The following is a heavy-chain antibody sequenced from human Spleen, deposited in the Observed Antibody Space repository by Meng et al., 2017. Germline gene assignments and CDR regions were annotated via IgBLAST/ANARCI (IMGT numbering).Heavy chain of an antibody. D-gene: IGHD1-26*01. CDR1: GGSISSGGYS. V-gene: IGHV4-30-2*01. J-gene: IGHJ5*02. CDR3: VRSRAWVRTGFDP. Sequence: QPQLQESGSGLVKPSQTLSLTCAVSGGSISSGGYSWNWIRQPPGKGLEWIGYIYHSGNTYYNPSLRSRVTISVDRSKNQFSLKLNSVTAADTAVYYCVRSRAWVRTGFDPWGQGTLVTVSS. CDR2: IYHSGNT.